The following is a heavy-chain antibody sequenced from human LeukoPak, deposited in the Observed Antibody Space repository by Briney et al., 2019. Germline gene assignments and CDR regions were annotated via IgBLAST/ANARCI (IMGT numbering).Heavy chain of an antibody. V-gene: IGHV4-39*01. CDR1: GGSISSSSYY. D-gene: IGHD2-2*01. Sequence: PSETLSLTCTVSGGSISSSSYYWGWIRQPPGKGLEWIGSIYYSGSTYYNPSLKSRVTISVDTSKNQFSLKLSSLPAADTAVYYCARLLIVVVPAAPRGFDYWGQGTLVTVSS. CDR3: ARLLIVVVPAAPRGFDY. CDR2: IYYSGST. J-gene: IGHJ4*02.